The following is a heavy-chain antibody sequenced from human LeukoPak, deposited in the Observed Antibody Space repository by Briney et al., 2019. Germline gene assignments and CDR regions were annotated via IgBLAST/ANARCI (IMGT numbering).Heavy chain of an antibody. V-gene: IGHV3-30*19. D-gene: IGHD4-11*01. CDR2: ISYDGSNK. CDR1: GFTFSSYG. Sequence: GGSLRLSCAASGFTFSSYGMHWVRQAPGKGLEWVAVISYDGSNKYYADSVKGRFTISRDNSKNTLYLQMNSLRAEDTAVYYRARDHSNYEWDELDYWGQGTLVTVSS. CDR3: ARDHSNYEWDELDY. J-gene: IGHJ4*02.